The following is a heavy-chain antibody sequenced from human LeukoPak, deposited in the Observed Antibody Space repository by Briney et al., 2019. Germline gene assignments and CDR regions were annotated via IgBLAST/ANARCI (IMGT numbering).Heavy chain of an antibody. J-gene: IGHJ1*01. CDR1: GFTFGNYW. CDR2: IKTDGSEK. D-gene: IGHD3-22*01. CDR3: ATYSSLNRREFQY. V-gene: IGHV3-7*01. Sequence: GGSLRLSCEGSGFTFGNYWMGWVRQAPGKGLQWVANIKTDGSEKYYVDSVKGRFTISRDNAKNSLYLQMNSLRAEDTAVYYCATYSSLNRREFQYWGQGTLVTVSS.